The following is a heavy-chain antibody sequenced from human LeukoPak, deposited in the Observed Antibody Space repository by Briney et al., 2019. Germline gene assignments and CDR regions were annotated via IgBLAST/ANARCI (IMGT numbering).Heavy chain of an antibody. CDR2: ISGSGGST. D-gene: IGHD3-10*01. J-gene: IGHJ4*02. CDR1: GFTFGSYA. CDR3: ATYYGSGSYYNPLDY. Sequence: GGSLRLSCAASGFTFGSYAMSWVRQAPGKGLEWVSAISGSGGSTYYADSVKGRFTISRDNSKNTLYLQMNSLRAEDTAVYYCATYYGSGSYYNPLDYWGQGTLVTVSS. V-gene: IGHV3-23*01.